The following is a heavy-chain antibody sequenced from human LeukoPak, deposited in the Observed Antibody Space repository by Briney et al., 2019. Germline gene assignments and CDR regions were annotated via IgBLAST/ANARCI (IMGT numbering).Heavy chain of an antibody. D-gene: IGHD1-26*01. CDR1: GFSFSSYA. CDR3: AKGPHHQWKVLASFDY. V-gene: IGHV3-23*01. J-gene: IGHJ4*02. Sequence: EGSLRLSCAASGFSFSSYAMSWVRQAPGKGLEWVAGISGSGNTSYYPDSVRGRFTISRDNSKNTLCLQMDSLRAEDTAVYYCAKGPHHQWKVLASFDYWGVGALVTVSS. CDR2: ISGSGNTS.